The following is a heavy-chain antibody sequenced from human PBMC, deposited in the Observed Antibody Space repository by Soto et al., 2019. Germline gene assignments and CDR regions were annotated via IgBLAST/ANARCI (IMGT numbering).Heavy chain of an antibody. V-gene: IGHV3-9*01. CDR1: GFTFDDYA. CDR2: ISWNSGSI. CDR3: AKVGYCSGGSCYYMDV. D-gene: IGHD2-15*01. J-gene: IGHJ6*03. Sequence: PGGSLRLSCAASGFTFDDYAMHWVRQAPGKGLEWVSGISWNSGSIGYADSVKGRFTISRDNAKNSLYLQMNSLRAEDTALYYCAKVGYCSGGSCYYMDVWGKGTTVTVSS.